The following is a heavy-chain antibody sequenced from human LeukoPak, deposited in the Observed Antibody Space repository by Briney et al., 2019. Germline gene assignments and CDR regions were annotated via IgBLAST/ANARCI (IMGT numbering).Heavy chain of an antibody. J-gene: IGHJ4*02. D-gene: IGHD3-10*01. CDR1: GFTFSWYW. V-gene: IGHV3-74*01. CDR2: INSDGSGT. CDR3: ARGTHITLVRGALDY. Sequence: GGSLRLSCAASGFTFSWYWMRWVRRVPGKGLVWVSRINSDGSGTIYAASVKGRFTISRDNAKSSLYLQMNSLRAEDTAIYYCARGTHITLVRGALDYWGQGTLVTVSS.